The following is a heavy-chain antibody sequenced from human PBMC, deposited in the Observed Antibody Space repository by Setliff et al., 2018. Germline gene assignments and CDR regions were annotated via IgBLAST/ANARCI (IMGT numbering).Heavy chain of an antibody. J-gene: IGHJ5*02. D-gene: IGHD2-2*01. CDR3: ARAPLMVVVPPDAHRFDP. CDR2: ISPYKSDT. CDR1: GYSLINYG. V-gene: IGHV1-18*01. Sequence: ASVKVSCKASGYSLINYGITWVRQAPGQGLEWMGWISPYKSDTNYAQKFQGRVSMTTDTSTRTAYMELRSLRSDDTAVYYCARAPLMVVVPPDAHRFDPWGQGTLVTVS.